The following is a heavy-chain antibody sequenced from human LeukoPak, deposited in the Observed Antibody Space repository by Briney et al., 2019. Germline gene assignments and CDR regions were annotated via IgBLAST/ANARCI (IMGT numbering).Heavy chain of an antibody. CDR3: ARVTAAGTWTFDI. Sequence: ASVKVSCKASGDTFTINDINWVRRATGQGLEWMGWMNPNSGNTGYGQKFQGRVTMTRNTSISTAYMELTDLRSEDTAVYYCARVTAAGTWTFDIWGQGTTVTVSS. CDR2: MNPNSGNT. CDR1: GDTFTIND. D-gene: IGHD6-13*01. J-gene: IGHJ3*02. V-gene: IGHV1-8*01.